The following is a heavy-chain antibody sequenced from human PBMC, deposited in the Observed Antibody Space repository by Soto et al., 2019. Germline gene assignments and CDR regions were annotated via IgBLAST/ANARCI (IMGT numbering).Heavy chain of an antibody. V-gene: IGHV1-69-2*01. CDR3: TTDRATLYRRTYVVAF. Sequence: EVQVVQSGAEIKMPGATVRISCTLSGYTFRAHYIHWIRQAPGKGLQWMGLVDPDDGETLYGEQFRGSVTITAYTSADSAYMELSSLRSEDTAIYYCTTDRATLYRRTYVVAFWGQGTQVTVSS. J-gene: IGHJ4*02. D-gene: IGHD1-26*01. CDR1: GYTFRAHY. CDR2: VDPDDGET.